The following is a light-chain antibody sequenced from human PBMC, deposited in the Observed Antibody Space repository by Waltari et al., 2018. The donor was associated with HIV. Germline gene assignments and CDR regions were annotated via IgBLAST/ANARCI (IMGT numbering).Light chain of an antibody. CDR1: SSNIGSNT. CDR2: SNN. V-gene: IGLV1-44*01. J-gene: IGLJ2*01. Sequence: QSVLTQPPSASGSPGQRVTISCSGSSSNIGSNTANWYQQLPGTAPKLLIFSNNRRPSGGPAGFSGSKSATSASLAIRWLQYDDEADYYCAAWDDSLNGVVFGGGTKLTVL. CDR3: AAWDDSLNGVV.